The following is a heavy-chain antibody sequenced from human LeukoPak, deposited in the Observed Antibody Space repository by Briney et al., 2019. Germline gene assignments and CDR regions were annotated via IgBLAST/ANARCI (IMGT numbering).Heavy chain of an antibody. Sequence: SETLSLTCTVSGGSITGSTYYWGWIRQPPGKGLEWIGYIYGSGSTNYNPSLKSRVTLSVDTSKNQFSLKLSSVTAADTAAYYCAREGTSGTHLNWFDPWGQGTLVTVSS. CDR2: IYGSGST. J-gene: IGHJ5*02. D-gene: IGHD1-1*01. CDR3: AREGTSGTHLNWFDP. V-gene: IGHV4-61*01. CDR1: GGSITGSTYY.